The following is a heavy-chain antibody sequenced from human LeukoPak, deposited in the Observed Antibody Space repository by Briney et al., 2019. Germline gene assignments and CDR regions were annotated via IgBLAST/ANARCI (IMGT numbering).Heavy chain of an antibody. D-gene: IGHD6-19*01. CDR3: ARELAVAGTVYYYYYGMDV. CDR2: IKQDGSEK. J-gene: IGHJ6*02. V-gene: IGHV3-7*01. Sequence: GGSLRLSCAASGFTFSSYWMSWVRQAPGKGLEGVANIKQDGSEKYYVDSVKGRFTISRDNAKNSLYLQMNSLRAEDTAVYYCARELAVAGTVYYYYYGMDVWGQGTTVTVSS. CDR1: GFTFSSYW.